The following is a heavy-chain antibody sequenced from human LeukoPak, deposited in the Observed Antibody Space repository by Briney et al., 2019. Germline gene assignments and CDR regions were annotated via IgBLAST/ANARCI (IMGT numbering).Heavy chain of an antibody. CDR1: GYTFTSYY. D-gene: IGHD1-1*01. V-gene: IGHV1-2*06. J-gene: IGHJ4*02. CDR3: ARRREGTTGTTSTLYFDY. Sequence: ASVKVSCKASGYTFTSYYMHWVRQAPGQGLEWMGRINPNSGGTNYAQKFQGRVTMTRDTSISTAYMELSRLRSDDTAVYYCARRREGTTGTTSTLYFDYWGQGTLVTVSS. CDR2: INPNSGGT.